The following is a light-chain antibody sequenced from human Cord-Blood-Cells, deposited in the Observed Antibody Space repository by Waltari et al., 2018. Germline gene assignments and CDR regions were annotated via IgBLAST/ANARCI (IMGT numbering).Light chain of an antibody. Sequence: QSALTQPASVSGSPGQSITISCTGTSSDVGGYNYVSWYQQHPGKAPKLMIYDVSKPPSGVSYRFSCSKSGNPASLNIFGLQAEERADYYWSSYTSSSTRVFGGGTKLTVL. V-gene: IGLV2-14*01. CDR1: SSDVGGYNY. CDR3: SSYTSSSTRV. J-gene: IGLJ2*01. CDR2: DVS.